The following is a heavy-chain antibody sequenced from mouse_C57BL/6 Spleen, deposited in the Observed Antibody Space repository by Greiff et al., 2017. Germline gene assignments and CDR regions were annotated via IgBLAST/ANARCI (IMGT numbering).Heavy chain of an antibody. CDR1: GYTFTSYW. CDR3: ARDYYGSSSWFAY. J-gene: IGHJ3*01. D-gene: IGHD1-1*01. V-gene: IGHV1-69*01. CDR2: IDPSDSYT. Sequence: VKLMESGAELVMPGASVKLSCKASGYTFTSYWMHWVKQRPGQGLEWIGEIDPSDSYTNYNQKFKGKSTLTVDKSSSTAYMQLSSLTSEDSAVYYCARDYYGSSSWFAYWGQGTLVTVSA.